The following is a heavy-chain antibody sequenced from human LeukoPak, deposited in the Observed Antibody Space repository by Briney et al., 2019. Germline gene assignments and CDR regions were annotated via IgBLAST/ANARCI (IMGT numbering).Heavy chain of an antibody. CDR1: GGSISSGSYS. D-gene: IGHD7-27*01. V-gene: IGHV4-30-2*01. CDR3: ARFSPRAMGNYLDF. CDR2: IYPRGST. J-gene: IGHJ4*02. Sequence: SETPSLTCAVSGGSISSGSYSWSWIRQPPGKGLEWIGYIYPRGSTYYNPSLKSRVILSLDKSANQFSLNLSSVTAADTAVYYCARFSPRAMGNYLDFWGQGTLVTVSS.